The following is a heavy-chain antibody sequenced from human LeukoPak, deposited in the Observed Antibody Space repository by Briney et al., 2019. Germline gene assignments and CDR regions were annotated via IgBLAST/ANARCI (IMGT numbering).Heavy chain of an antibody. D-gene: IGHD3-22*01. CDR3: ARMTYYYDSSGYLRFDY. J-gene: IGHJ4*02. V-gene: IGHV6-1*01. Sequence: SQTLSLTCAVSGDSVSSNSATWNWIRQSPSRGLEWLGRTYYRSKFYNDYAVSVKCRITINPDTSKNQFSLQLNSVTPEDTAVYYCARMTYYYDSSGYLRFDYWGQGTLVTVSS. CDR2: TYYRSKFYN. CDR1: GDSVSSNSAT.